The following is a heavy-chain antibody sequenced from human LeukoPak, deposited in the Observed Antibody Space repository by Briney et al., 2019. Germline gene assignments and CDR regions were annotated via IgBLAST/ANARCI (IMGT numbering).Heavy chain of an antibody. Sequence: SGTLSLTCAVSGGSISSSNWWSWIRQHPGKGLEWTGYIYYSGSTYYNPSLKSRVTISVDTSKNQFSLKLSSVTAADTAVYYCARAGVYCSSTSCYGDAFDIWGQGTMVTVSS. D-gene: IGHD2-2*01. CDR1: GGSISSSNW. V-gene: IGHV4-31*11. CDR3: ARAGVYCSSTSCYGDAFDI. CDR2: IYYSGST. J-gene: IGHJ3*02.